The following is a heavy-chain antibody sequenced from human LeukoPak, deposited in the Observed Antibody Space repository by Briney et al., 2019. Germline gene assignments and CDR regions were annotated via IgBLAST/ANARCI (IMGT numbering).Heavy chain of an antibody. CDR3: AKTPRPGTNNWFDEYFHH. Sequence: GGSLRLSCAASGFTFSSYAMSWVRQAPGKGLEWVSAISGSGGSTYYADSVKGRFTISRDNSKNTLYLQMNSLRAEDTAVYYCAKTPRPGTNNWFDEYFHHWGQGTLVTVSS. D-gene: IGHD1-1*01. V-gene: IGHV3-23*01. CDR2: ISGSGGST. CDR1: GFTFSSYA. J-gene: IGHJ1*01.